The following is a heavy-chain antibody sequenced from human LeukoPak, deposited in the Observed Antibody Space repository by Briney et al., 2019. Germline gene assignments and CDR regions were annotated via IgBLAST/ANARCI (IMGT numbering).Heavy chain of an antibody. Sequence: ASVKVSCKASGYTFTSYYMHWVRQAPGQGLEWMGIINPSGGSTSYAQKFQGRVTMTRDTSTSTVYMELSSLRSEDTAVYYCAWRGGLRTPSTYYFGYWGQGTLVTVSS. CDR3: AWRGGLRTPSTYYFGY. CDR1: GYTFTSYY. J-gene: IGHJ4*02. D-gene: IGHD4-17*01. CDR2: INPSGGST. V-gene: IGHV1-46*01.